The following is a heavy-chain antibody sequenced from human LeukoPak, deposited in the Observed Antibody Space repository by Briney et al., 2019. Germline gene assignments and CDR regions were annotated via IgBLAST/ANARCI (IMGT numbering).Heavy chain of an antibody. V-gene: IGHV1-18*04. D-gene: IGHD1-26*01. CDR3: ARGLSIVGAKKHGAFDI. CDR2: ISAYNGNT. Sequence: ASVKVSCKASGYTFTGYYIHWVRQAPGQGLEWMGWISAYNGNTNYAQKLQGRVTMTTDTSTSTAYMELRSLRSDDTAVYYCARGLSIVGAKKHGAFDIWGQGTMVTVSS. J-gene: IGHJ3*02. CDR1: GYTFTGYY.